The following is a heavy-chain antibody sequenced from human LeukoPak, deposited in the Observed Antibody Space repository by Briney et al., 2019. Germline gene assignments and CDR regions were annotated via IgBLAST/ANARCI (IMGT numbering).Heavy chain of an antibody. CDR2: IIPIFGTA. V-gene: IGHV1-69*05. Sequence: SVKVSCKASGGTFSSYAISWVRQAPGQGLEWMGGIIPIFGTANYAQKFQGRVTITTDESTSTAYMELSSLRSEDTAVYYCARGPIFGVERGAFDIWGQGTMVTVSS. J-gene: IGHJ3*02. D-gene: IGHD3-3*01. CDR3: ARGPIFGVERGAFDI. CDR1: GGTFSSYA.